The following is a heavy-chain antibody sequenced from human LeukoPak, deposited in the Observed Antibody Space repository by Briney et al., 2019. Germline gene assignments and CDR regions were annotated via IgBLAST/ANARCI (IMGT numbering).Heavy chain of an antibody. CDR2: IWHTGAT. CDR3: ARQGDYDDFLKVGY. Sequence: SETLSLTCTVSGASIRSSNCYWGWIRQPPGKGLEWIGAIWHTGATYYSPSLKSRVTISVDTSNNQFSLKLNSVTAADTALYYCARQGDYDDFLKVGYWGQGTLVTVSS. J-gene: IGHJ4*02. CDR1: GASIRSSNCY. V-gene: IGHV4-39*01. D-gene: IGHD3-9*01.